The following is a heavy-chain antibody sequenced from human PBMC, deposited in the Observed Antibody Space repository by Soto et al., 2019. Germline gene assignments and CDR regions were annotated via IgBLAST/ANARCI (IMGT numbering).Heavy chain of an antibody. Sequence: SESLSLTCTVSGGSISSSSYYWGWNRKPPGKGLEWIGSIYNNGSTYYNTSLKSRVTISVAPSKNQFSLKLSSLTAEEPAVYYCARTYYDILTGYYSYYYYGMDVWGQGTTVTVSS. CDR2: IYNNGST. CDR1: GGSISSSSYY. D-gene: IGHD3-9*01. J-gene: IGHJ6*02. CDR3: ARTYYDILTGYYSYYYYGMDV. V-gene: IGHV4-39*01.